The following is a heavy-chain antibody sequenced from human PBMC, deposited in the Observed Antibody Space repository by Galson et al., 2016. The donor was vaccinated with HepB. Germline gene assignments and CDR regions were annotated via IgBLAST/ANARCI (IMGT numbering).Heavy chain of an antibody. Sequence: LRLSCAASGFTFSSYGMHWVRQAPGKGLEWVAVISYDGSNKYYTDSVKGRFTISRDNSKNTLYLQMNSLRAEDTAVYYCARDINLYDSSGYYYDPSRNADYWGQGTLVTVSS. V-gene: IGHV3-30*03. CDR1: GFTFSSYG. J-gene: IGHJ4*02. CDR2: ISYDGSNK. CDR3: ARDINLYDSSGYYYDPSRNADY. D-gene: IGHD3-22*01.